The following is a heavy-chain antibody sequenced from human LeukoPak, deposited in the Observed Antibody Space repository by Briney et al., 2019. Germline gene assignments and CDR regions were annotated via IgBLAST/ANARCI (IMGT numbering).Heavy chain of an antibody. V-gene: IGHV4-4*09. CDR3: ARTYCGGDCFLGNWYFDL. CDR2: IHFSGST. Sequence: PSETLSLTCSVYGGSITSYYWSWIRQPPGKGLEWIAYIHFSGSTNINPSLKSRVTMSLDTSKHHFSLDLTSVTAADTAVYYCARTYCGGDCFLGNWYFDLWGRGTLITVSS. J-gene: IGHJ2*01. D-gene: IGHD2-21*02. CDR1: GGSITSYY.